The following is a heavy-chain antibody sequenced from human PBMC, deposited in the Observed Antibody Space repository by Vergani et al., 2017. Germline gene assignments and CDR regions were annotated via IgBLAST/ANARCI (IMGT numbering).Heavy chain of an antibody. CDR2: ISSSGSTI. V-gene: IGHV3-11*01. D-gene: IGHD3-3*01. CDR1: GFTFSDYY. J-gene: IGHJ6*02. Sequence: QVQLVESGGGLVKPGGSLRLSCAASGFTFSDYYMSWIRQTPGKGLEWVSYISSSGSTIYYADSVKGRFTISRDNAKNSLYLQMNSLRAEDTAVYYCAGDPPGFWSGYPVDGMDVWGQGTTVTVSS. CDR3: AGDPPGFWSGYPVDGMDV.